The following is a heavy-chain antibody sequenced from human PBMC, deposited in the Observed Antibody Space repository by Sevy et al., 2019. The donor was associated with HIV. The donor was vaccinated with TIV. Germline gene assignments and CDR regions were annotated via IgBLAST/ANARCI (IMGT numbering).Heavy chain of an antibody. J-gene: IGHJ4*02. D-gene: IGHD5-12*01. CDR3: ARHRGPGKRWLQPFDY. CDR2: IYPGDSDT. V-gene: IGHV5-51*01. Sequence: GESLKISCKGSGYSFTSYWIGWVRQMPGKGLEWMGIIYPGDSDTRYSPSFQGQVTISADKSISTAYLQWSSLKAYDTAMYYCARHRGPGKRWLQPFDYWGQGTLVTVSS. CDR1: GYSFTSYW.